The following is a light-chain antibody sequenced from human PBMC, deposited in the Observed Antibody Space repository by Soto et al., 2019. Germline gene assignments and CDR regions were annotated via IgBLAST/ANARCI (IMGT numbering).Light chain of an antibody. J-gene: IGKJ5*01. CDR3: QQYDILPIT. CDR1: QDINIY. Sequence: IQMTQSPSYLFASVGDRVTITCQATQDINIYLNWYQQKPGKAPNLLIYDASNLEVGVPSRFSGSGSGTHFTFTISSLQTEDIGTYYCQQYDILPITFGRGTRLEI. CDR2: DAS. V-gene: IGKV1-33*01.